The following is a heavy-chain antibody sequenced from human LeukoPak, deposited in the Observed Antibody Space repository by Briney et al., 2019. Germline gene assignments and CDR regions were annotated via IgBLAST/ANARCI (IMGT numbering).Heavy chain of an antibody. CDR1: GYIFTTYY. Sequence: ASVKVSCKASGYIFTTYYMHWVRQAPGQGREWMGIINPSGGRTTYAQKFQGRVTMTRDTSTRTLYMELSSLRSEDTAVYYCTRDQGLGYNLSGAFDFWGQGAMVTVSS. V-gene: IGHV1-46*01. CDR2: INPSGGRT. D-gene: IGHD5-18*01. J-gene: IGHJ3*01. CDR3: TRDQGLGYNLSGAFDF.